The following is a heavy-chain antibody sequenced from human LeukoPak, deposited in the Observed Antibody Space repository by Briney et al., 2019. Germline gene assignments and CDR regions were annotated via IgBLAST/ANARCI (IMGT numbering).Heavy chain of an antibody. V-gene: IGHV4-38-2*02. D-gene: IGHD3-3*01. CDR3: ARGRYGVVTRGWFDP. CDR2: IYHSGST. CDR1: DDSISSGFY. J-gene: IGHJ5*02. Sequence: SETLSLTCTVSDDSISSGFYWGWIRQPPGKGLEWIGSIYHSGSTYYNPSLKSRVTISVDTSKKQFSLNLNSVTAADTAVYYCARGRYGVVTRGWFDPWGQGTLVTVSS.